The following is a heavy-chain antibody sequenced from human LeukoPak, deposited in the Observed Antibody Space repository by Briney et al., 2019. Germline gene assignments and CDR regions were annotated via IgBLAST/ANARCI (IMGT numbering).Heavy chain of an antibody. CDR2: INWNGGST. J-gene: IGHJ4*02. CDR1: GFTFDDYG. D-gene: IGHD6-19*01. V-gene: IGHV3-20*04. Sequence: GGSLRLSCAASGFTFDDYGMSWVRQAPGKGLEWVSGINWNGGSTGYADSVKGRFTISRDNAKNSLYLQLNSLRAEDTALYYCARHIGATYSSGWYYFDYWGRGTLVTVSS. CDR3: ARHIGATYSSGWYYFDY.